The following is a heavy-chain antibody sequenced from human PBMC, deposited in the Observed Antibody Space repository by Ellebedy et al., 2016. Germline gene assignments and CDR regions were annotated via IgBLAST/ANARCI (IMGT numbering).Heavy chain of an antibody. V-gene: IGHV1-3*01. CDR2: INAGNGNT. CDR1: GYTFTSYA. CDR3: AFGASSSSWSY. J-gene: IGHJ4*02. D-gene: IGHD6-13*01. Sequence: ASVKVSCKASGYTFTSYAMHWVRQAPGQRLEWMGWINAGNGNTKYSQKFQGRVTFTSDTSTTTAYMELSSLRSEDTAVYYCAFGASSSSWSYWGQGTLVTVSS.